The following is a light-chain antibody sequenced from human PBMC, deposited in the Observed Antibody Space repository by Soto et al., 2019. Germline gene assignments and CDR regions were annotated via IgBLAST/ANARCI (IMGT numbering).Light chain of an antibody. V-gene: IGKV3-20*01. CDR3: QQYGSSLTWT. J-gene: IGKJ1*01. CDR2: GAF. Sequence: EIVLTQSPGTLSLSPGERATLSCRASQIVSSTYLAWYQQKPGQTPRLLIFGAFSRATGIPDRFSGSGSGTDFTLTISRLEPEDFAVYYCQQYGSSLTWTFGQGTKV. CDR1: QIVSSTY.